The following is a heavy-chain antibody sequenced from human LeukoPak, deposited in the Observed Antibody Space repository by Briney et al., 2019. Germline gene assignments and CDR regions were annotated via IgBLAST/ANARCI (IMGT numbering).Heavy chain of an antibody. D-gene: IGHD5-24*01. CDR1: GFTFSSYA. J-gene: IGHJ6*02. V-gene: IGHV3-23*01. CDR2: ISDSGTSA. Sequence: PGGSLRLSCAASGFTFSSYAMSWVRQAPEKGLEWVSVISDSGTSAYYADSVKGRFTISRDNSKNTLYLQMNSLRAEDTAIYYCAKGRDGYYYHGMDVWGQGTTVTVSS. CDR3: AKGRDGYYYHGMDV.